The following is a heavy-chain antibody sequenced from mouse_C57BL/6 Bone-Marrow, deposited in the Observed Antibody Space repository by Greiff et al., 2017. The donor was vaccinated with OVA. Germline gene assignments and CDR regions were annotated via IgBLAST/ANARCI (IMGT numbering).Heavy chain of an antibody. V-gene: IGHV5-9*01. Sequence: EVKVVESGGGLVKPGGSLKLSCAASGFTFSSYTMSWVRQTPEKRLEWVATISGGGGNTYYPDSVKGRFTISRDNAKNTLYLQMSSLRSEDTALYYCARDDYDRVDYWGQGTTLTVSS. CDR3: ARDDYDRVDY. D-gene: IGHD2-4*01. J-gene: IGHJ2*01. CDR1: GFTFSSYT. CDR2: ISGGGGNT.